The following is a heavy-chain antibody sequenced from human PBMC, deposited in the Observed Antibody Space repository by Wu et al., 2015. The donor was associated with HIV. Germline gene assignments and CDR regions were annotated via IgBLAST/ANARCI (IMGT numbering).Heavy chain of an antibody. CDR3: ARDSKYSGSLPTLAPGGIVAVDI. CDR2: ISAYNGNT. J-gene: IGHJ3*02. CDR1: GYSFSSYG. V-gene: IGHV1-18*01. D-gene: IGHD6-6*01. Sequence: QVQLLQSGAEVKKPGASVKVSCKASGYSFSSYGISWVRQAPGQGLEWMGWISAYNGNTNYIQRLQGRVIMTTDTSTNTAYMELRSLRSDDTAVYYCARDSKYSGSLPTLAPGGIVAVDIVGRRDKWSPSLQ.